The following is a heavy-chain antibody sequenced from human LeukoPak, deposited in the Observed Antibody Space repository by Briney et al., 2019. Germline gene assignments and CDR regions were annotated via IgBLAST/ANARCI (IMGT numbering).Heavy chain of an antibody. D-gene: IGHD6-19*01. V-gene: IGHV1-46*01. CDR1: GYTFTGYY. CDR3: ARIRGSPGIAVAFDY. J-gene: IGHJ4*02. Sequence: ASVKVSCKASGYTFTGYYMHWVRQAPGQGLEWMGIINPSGGSTSYAQKFQGRVTMTRDTSMSTVYMELSSLRSEDTAVYYCARIRGSPGIAVAFDYWGQGTLVTVSS. CDR2: INPSGGST.